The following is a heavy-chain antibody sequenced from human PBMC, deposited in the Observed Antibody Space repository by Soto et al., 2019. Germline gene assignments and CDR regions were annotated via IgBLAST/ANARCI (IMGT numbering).Heavy chain of an antibody. D-gene: IGHD3-10*01. CDR1: GFTFSSYS. CDR3: AKKVNSGSGSQFFDY. Sequence: PGGSLRLSCAASGFTFSSYSMSWVRQAPGKGLEWVSGFRSGGDDDTTYYADSVRGRFTISRDNSKNTLFLQMNSLRAEDTAIYYCAKKVNSGSGSQFFDYWGQGTLVTVSP. CDR2: FRSGGDDDTT. V-gene: IGHV3-23*01. J-gene: IGHJ4*02.